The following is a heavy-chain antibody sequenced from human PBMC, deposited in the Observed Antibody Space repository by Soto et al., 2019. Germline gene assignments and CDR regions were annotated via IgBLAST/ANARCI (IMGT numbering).Heavy chain of an antibody. CDR3: ASGNYDSSGYPYYFDY. J-gene: IGHJ4*02. CDR2: IIPIFGTA. Sequence: QVQLVQSGAEVKKPGSSVKVSCKASGGTFSSYAISWVRQAPGQGLEWMGGIIPIFGTANYAQKFQGRVTITADKPTSTAYMELSSLRSEDTAVYYCASGNYDSSGYPYYFDYWGQGTLVTVSS. V-gene: IGHV1-69*06. CDR1: GGTFSSYA. D-gene: IGHD3-22*01.